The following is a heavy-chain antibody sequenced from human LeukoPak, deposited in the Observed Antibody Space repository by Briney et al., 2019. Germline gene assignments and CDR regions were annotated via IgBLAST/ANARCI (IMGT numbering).Heavy chain of an antibody. CDR3: AYGSTFAI. D-gene: IGHD3-10*01. J-gene: IGHJ3*02. Sequence: SQTLSLTCAISGDSVSGNSAAWNWIRQSPSKGLEWLGRTYYRSKWYYDYATSVKSRITINPDTSKNQFSLQLTSVTPEDSAVYYCAYGSTFAIWGQRTVVSVSS. CDR2: TYYRSKWYY. CDR1: GDSVSGNSAA. V-gene: IGHV6-1*01.